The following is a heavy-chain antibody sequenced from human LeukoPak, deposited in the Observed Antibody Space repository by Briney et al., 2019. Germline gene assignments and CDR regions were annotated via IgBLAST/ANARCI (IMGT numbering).Heavy chain of an antibody. D-gene: IGHD3-3*01. CDR2: ISAHNGNT. Sequence: ASVKVSCKASGYTFTSYGISWVRQAPGQGLEWMGWISAHNGNTNYAQKLQGRVTMTTDTSTSTAYMELRSLRSDDTAVYYCARVSLRFLEWLPADYWGQGTLVTVSS. CDR1: GYTFTSYG. J-gene: IGHJ4*02. V-gene: IGHV1-18*01. CDR3: ARVSLRFLEWLPADY.